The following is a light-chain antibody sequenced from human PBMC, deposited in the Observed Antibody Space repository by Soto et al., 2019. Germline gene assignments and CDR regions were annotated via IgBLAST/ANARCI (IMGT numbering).Light chain of an antibody. Sequence: AIQLTQSPSSLSASVGDRVTITCRASQGISSSLAWYQQKPGEAPKLLIYDASSLESGVPSRFIGSGSGTDFSLTISSLQPEDVATYYCQQFNSYLSYTFGQGTKLEIK. CDR1: QGISSS. CDR3: QQFNSYLSYT. J-gene: IGKJ2*01. CDR2: DAS. V-gene: IGKV1-13*02.